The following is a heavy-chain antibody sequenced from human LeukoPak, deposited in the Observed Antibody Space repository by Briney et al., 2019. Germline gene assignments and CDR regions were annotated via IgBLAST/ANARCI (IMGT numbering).Heavy chain of an antibody. CDR2: IYDSGST. Sequence: SETLSLTCTVSGASIRSGDYYWSWLRQPPGKGLEWIGYIYDSGSTYYNPSLKSRITISVDTSENRFSLKLSSVTATDTAVYYCARDCSGGSCYGAFDIWGQGTMVTVSS. D-gene: IGHD2-15*01. CDR3: ARDCSGGSCYGAFDI. V-gene: IGHV4-30-4*01. CDR1: GASIRSGDYY. J-gene: IGHJ3*02.